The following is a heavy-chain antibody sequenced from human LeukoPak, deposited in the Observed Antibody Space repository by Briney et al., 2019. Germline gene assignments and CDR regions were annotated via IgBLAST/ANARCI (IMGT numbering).Heavy chain of an antibody. CDR2: IYYSGST. J-gene: IGHJ4*02. D-gene: IGHD1-26*01. V-gene: IGHV4-31*03. CDR1: GGSHSRGGYY. CDR3: ARELVGATPIFDY. Sequence: PSETLSLTRTVSGGSHSRGGYYWSWIRQHPGKGLEWIGYIYYSGSTYYNPSLKSRVTISVDTSKNQFSLKLSSVTAADTAVYYCARELVGATPIFDYWGQGTLVTVSS.